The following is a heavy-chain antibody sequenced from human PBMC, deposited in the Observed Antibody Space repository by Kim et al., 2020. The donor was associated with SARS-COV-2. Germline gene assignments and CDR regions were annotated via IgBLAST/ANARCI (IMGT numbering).Heavy chain of an antibody. CDR1: GFTFDDYA. J-gene: IGHJ4*02. CDR2: ISWNSGNI. D-gene: IGHD5-12*01. Sequence: GGSLRLSCAVSGFTFDDYAMHWVRQAPGKGLEWVSGISWNSGNIGYGDSVKGRFTVSRDNAKNSLYLQMNSLRAEDTALYYCAKGNVLGGYGIDYWGQGTLVTVSS. V-gene: IGHV3-9*01. CDR3: AKGNVLGGYGIDY.